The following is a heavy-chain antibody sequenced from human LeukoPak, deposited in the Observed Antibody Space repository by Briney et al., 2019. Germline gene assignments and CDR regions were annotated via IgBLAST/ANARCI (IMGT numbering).Heavy chain of an antibody. V-gene: IGHV3-11*04. D-gene: IGHD6-13*01. CDR2: ISSSGSTI. Sequence: GGSLRLSCAASGFTFSDYYMSWIRQAPGKGLEWVSYISSSGSTIYYADSVKGRFTISRDNAKNSLLLQMNSLRAEDTAVYYCARATSSSWDLYYYGMDVWGQGTTVTVSS. CDR3: ARATSSSWDLYYYGMDV. J-gene: IGHJ6*02. CDR1: GFTFSDYY.